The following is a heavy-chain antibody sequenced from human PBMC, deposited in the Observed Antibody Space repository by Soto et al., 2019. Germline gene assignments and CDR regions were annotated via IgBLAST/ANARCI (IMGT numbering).Heavy chain of an antibody. CDR3: ARAGDERAGIYCPPDY. CDR1: GASITSGGYY. D-gene: IGHD5-12*01. CDR2: IYYSVTT. V-gene: IGHV4-31*03. J-gene: IGHJ4*02. Sequence: QVQLQESGPGLVKPSQTLSLTCTVSGASITSGGYYWSWIRQHPGKGLEWIGYIYYSVTTYYNPSRKSRVIICVAPARNQSSLDPRSVAAAATAAYYCARAGDERAGIYCPPDYWGQGTLVTVSS.